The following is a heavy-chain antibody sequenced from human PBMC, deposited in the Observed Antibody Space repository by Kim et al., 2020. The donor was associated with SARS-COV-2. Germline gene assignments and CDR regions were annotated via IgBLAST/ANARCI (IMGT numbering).Heavy chain of an antibody. CDR1: GYDFSKFA. CDR3: AREGLYSSTWADF. J-gene: IGHJ4*02. D-gene: IGHD2-21*01. Sequence: ASVKVSCKTSGYDFSKFAMNWVRQAPGQGLEWMGWINTKTAKPTYAEALTGRFSFSMDTAASTTFLHISNLQAEDTAVYFCAREGLYSSTWADFWGQGTLVTVSP. CDR2: INTKTAKP. V-gene: IGHV7-4-1*01.